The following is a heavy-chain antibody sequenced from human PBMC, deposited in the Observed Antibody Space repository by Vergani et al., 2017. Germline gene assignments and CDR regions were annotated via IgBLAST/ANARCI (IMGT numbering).Heavy chain of an antibody. J-gene: IGHJ5*02. CDR3: ARGPICETIAAAGTFDEKVLPCWFDH. Sequence: VQLVESGGGLVQPGGSLRLSCAASGFTFSSYWMSWVRQAPGKGLEWVAVISYDGSNKYYADSVKGRFTISRDNSKNTLYLQMNSLRAEDTAVYYCARGPICETIAAAGTFDEKVLPCWFDHWGQGTLVTVSS. CDR2: ISYDGSNK. CDR1: GFTFSSYW. V-gene: IGHV3-30-3*01. D-gene: IGHD6-13*01.